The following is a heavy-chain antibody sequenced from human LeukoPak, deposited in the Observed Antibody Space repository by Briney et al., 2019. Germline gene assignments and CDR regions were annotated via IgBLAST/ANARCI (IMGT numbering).Heavy chain of an antibody. CDR1: GDSVSSNSAA. J-gene: IGHJ4*02. CDR2: TYYRSKWYN. CDR3: ARGVWTTVTTLPLTS. Sequence: SQTLSLTCAISGDSVSSNSAAWNWNRQSPSSGLEWLGRTYYRSKWYNDYAVSVKSRITINPDTSKNQFSLQLNSVTPEDTAVYYCARGVWTTVTTLPLTSWGQGTLVTVSS. D-gene: IGHD4-17*01. V-gene: IGHV6-1*01.